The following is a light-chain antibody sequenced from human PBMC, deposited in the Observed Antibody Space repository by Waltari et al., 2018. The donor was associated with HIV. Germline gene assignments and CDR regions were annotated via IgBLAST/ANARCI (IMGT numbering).Light chain of an antibody. CDR3: QQYGSSYT. J-gene: IGKJ2*01. CDR1: HSVSSSY. Sequence: EIVLTQSPGTLSLSPGERATLSCRTSHSVSSSYLAWYQQKPGQAPRLLIYGASNRATGIPDRFSGSVSGTDLTLTISSLEPEDSAVYYCQQYGSSYTFGQGTKLEIK. V-gene: IGKV3-20*01. CDR2: GAS.